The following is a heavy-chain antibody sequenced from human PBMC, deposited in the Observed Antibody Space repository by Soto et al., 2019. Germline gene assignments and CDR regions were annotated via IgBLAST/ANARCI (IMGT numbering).Heavy chain of an antibody. Sequence: PGGALRLSCAASGFTFSSYGMHWVRQAPGKGREWVAVIWYDGSDKYYADSVKGRFTISRDNSKNTLYLQMNSLRAEDTAVYYCALSLYSYSFDLWGQGTSVTLSS. D-gene: IGHD2-8*01. CDR3: ALSLYSYSFDL. V-gene: IGHV3-33*08. CDR2: IWYDGSDK. CDR1: GFTFSSYG. J-gene: IGHJ4*02.